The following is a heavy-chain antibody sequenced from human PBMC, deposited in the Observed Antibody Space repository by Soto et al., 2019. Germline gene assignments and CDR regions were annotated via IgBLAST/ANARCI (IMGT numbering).Heavy chain of an antibody. CDR3: ARDRTTVTPEFDP. CDR1: GLTFGSYG. J-gene: IGHJ5*02. CDR2: ISSSSSTI. Sequence: VGSKRLSFGASGLTFGSYGMNWVRQAPGRGLEWVSYISSSSSTIYYADSVKGRFTISRDNAKNSLYLQMNSLRAEDTAVYYCARDRTTVTPEFDPWGQGTLVTVSS. D-gene: IGHD4-4*01. V-gene: IGHV3-48*01.